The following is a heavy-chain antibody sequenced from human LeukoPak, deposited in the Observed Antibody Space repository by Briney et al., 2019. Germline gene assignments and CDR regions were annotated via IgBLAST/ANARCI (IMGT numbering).Heavy chain of an antibody. V-gene: IGHV3-21*01. CDR1: GFTFSSYG. CDR2: ISSSGSYI. D-gene: IGHD6-13*01. J-gene: IGHJ5*02. Sequence: PGGSLRLSCAASGFTFSSYGMNWVRQTPGKGLEWVSSISSSGSYIYYADSVKGRFTISRDNVKNSLYLHMDSLRPEDTAAYYCARDSKTSTWTSNWLDPWGQGTLVTVSS. CDR3: ARDSKTSTWTSNWLDP.